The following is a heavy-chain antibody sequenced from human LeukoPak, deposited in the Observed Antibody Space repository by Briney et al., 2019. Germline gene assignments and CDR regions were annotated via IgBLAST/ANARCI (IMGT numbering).Heavy chain of an antibody. J-gene: IGHJ4*02. D-gene: IGHD4-11*01. CDR1: GGSISSGGYS. CDR3: ARGVRMLTTTFDY. Sequence: PSETLSLTCAVSGGSISSGGYSWSWIRQPPGKGLEWIGYIYHSGSTYYNPSLKSRVTISVDRSKNQFSLKLSSVTAADTAVYYCARGVRMLTTTFDYWGQGTLVTVSS. V-gene: IGHV4-30-2*01. CDR2: IYHSGST.